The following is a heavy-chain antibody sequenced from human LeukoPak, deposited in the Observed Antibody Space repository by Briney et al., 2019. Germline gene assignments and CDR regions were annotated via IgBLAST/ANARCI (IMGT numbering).Heavy chain of an antibody. CDR1: GGSISSSSYF. Sequence: SETLSLTCTVSGGSISSSSYFWGWSRQPPGKGREWIGSIYYSGSTYYNPSLKSRVTISVDTSKSQFSLRLTSVTAADTAVYYCARHVRFLEWLSSYYFDYWGQRTLVTVSS. D-gene: IGHD3-3*01. J-gene: IGHJ4*02. CDR2: IYYSGST. CDR3: ARHVRFLEWLSSYYFDY. V-gene: IGHV4-39*01.